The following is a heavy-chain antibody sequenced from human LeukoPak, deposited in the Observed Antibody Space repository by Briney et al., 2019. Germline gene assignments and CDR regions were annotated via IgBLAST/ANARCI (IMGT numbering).Heavy chain of an antibody. J-gene: IGHJ4*02. D-gene: IGHD2-2*02. Sequence: GGSLRLSCAASGFTFSNFAVSWVRQAPGKGLEWVSAISPSGGSTYHADSVKGRFTISRDNSKNTLYLQMNSLRAEDTAVYYCAKDGLDIVVVPAATPFDYWGQGTLVTVSS. V-gene: IGHV3-23*01. CDR1: GFTFSNFA. CDR2: ISPSGGST. CDR3: AKDGLDIVVVPAATPFDY.